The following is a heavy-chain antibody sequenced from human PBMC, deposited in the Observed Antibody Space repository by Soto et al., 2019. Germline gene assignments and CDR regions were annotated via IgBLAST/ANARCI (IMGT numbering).Heavy chain of an antibody. Sequence: QLQLQESGSGLVKPSQTLSLTCAVSGGSISSGGYSWSWIRQPPGKGLEWIGYIYHSGSTYYNPSLKSRVTIAVDRSKNQFSLKLSSVTAADTAGYYCASQQQLGGFDYWGQGTLVTVSS. J-gene: IGHJ4*02. V-gene: IGHV4-30-2*01. CDR2: IYHSGST. CDR3: ASQQQLGGFDY. D-gene: IGHD6-13*01. CDR1: GGSISSGGYS.